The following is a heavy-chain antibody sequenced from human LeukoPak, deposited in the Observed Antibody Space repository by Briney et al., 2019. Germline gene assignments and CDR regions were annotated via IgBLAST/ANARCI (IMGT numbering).Heavy chain of an antibody. CDR3: ARDWAIWNDVGHDY. Sequence: GGSLRLSCAASGFTFSDYYMHWIRQAPGKGLEWISYISSSATTIYYADSVKGRFTISRDNAKNSLYLQMNSLTAEDTAVYYCARDWAIWNDVGHDYWGQGTLVTVSS. D-gene: IGHD1-1*01. V-gene: IGHV3-11*04. CDR1: GFTFSDYY. CDR2: ISSSATTI. J-gene: IGHJ4*02.